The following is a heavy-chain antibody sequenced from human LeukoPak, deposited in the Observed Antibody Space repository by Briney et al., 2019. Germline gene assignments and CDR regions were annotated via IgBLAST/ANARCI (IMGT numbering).Heavy chain of an antibody. J-gene: IGHJ4*02. CDR1: GFTFSDYY. D-gene: IGHD6-19*01. CDR3: AKGPIDLLKKSIAVAGKDYYFDY. Sequence: GGSLRLSCAASGFTFSDYYMSWIRQAPGKGLEWVSYISSSGSTIYYADSVKGRFTISRDNAKNTLYLQMNRLRAEDTAVYYCAKGPIDLLKKSIAVAGKDYYFDYWGQGTLVTVSS. V-gene: IGHV3-11*01. CDR2: ISSSGSTI.